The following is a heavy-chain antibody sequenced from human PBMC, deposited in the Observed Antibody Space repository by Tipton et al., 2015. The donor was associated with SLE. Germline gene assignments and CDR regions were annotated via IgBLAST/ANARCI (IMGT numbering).Heavy chain of an antibody. Sequence: GLVKPSETLSLTCTVSGGSISSGSYYWSWIRQPAGKGLEWIGHIYTSGSTNYNPSLKSRVTISVDTSKNQFSLKLSSVTAADTAVYYCARGIRAWGQGTLVTVSS. J-gene: IGHJ5*02. CDR2: IYTSGST. CDR1: GGSISSGSYY. V-gene: IGHV4-61*02. D-gene: IGHD2-15*01. CDR3: ARGIRA.